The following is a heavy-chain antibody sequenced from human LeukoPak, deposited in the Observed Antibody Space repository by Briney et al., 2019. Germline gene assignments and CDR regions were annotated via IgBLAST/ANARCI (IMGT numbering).Heavy chain of an antibody. CDR2: IYTSGST. D-gene: IGHD3-16*02. Sequence: SETLSLTCTVSGGSISSYYWSWIRQPAGKGLEWIGRIYTSGSTNYNPSLKSRVTISVDTSKNQFSLKLSSVTAADTAVYYCARSKSKAARLYYDYVWGSYRYAEFDYWGQGTLVTVSS. V-gene: IGHV4-4*07. CDR3: ARSKSKAARLYYDYVWGSYRYAEFDY. J-gene: IGHJ4*02. CDR1: GGSISSYY.